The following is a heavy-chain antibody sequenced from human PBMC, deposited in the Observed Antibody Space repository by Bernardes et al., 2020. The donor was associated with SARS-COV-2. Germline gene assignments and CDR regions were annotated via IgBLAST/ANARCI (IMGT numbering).Heavy chain of an antibody. J-gene: IGHJ4*02. CDR1: EFTFDDFA. CDR3: AKDYETGELGIAVEGYCGH. Sequence: GWSLRRSCAASEFTFDDFAMHWVRQAPGKGLEWVSGISWNSGSIGYAASVKGRFTISRDNAKNSLYLQMNSLRPDDTALYYCAKDYETGELGIAVEGYCGHWGQGTLVTVSS. D-gene: IGHD6-19*01. V-gene: IGHV3-9*01. CDR2: ISWNSGSI.